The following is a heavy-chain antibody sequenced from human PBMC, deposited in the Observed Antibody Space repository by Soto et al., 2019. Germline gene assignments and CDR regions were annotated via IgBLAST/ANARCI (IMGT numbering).Heavy chain of an antibody. Sequence: GASVKVSCKASGGTFSSYAISWVRQAPGQGLEWMGGIIPIFGTANYAQKFQGRVTITADESTSTAYMELSSLRSEDTAVYYCARANIVLMVYDITCGPFDYWGQGTLVTVSS. CDR3: ARANIVLMVYDITCGPFDY. CDR1: GGTFSSYA. CDR2: IIPIFGTA. J-gene: IGHJ4*02. V-gene: IGHV1-69*13. D-gene: IGHD2-8*01.